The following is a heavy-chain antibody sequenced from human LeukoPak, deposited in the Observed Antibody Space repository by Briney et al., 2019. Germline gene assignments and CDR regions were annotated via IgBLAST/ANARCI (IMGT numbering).Heavy chain of an antibody. V-gene: IGHV1-18*01. CDR2: ISGYNGNT. Sequence: ASVKVSCKASGYTFNSYAISWVRQAPGQGLEWMGWISGYNGNTNYAQKLQGRLTMTTDTSTSTAYMELRSLRSDDTAIYYCATTGDAFDIWGQGTMVTVSS. D-gene: IGHD4-17*01. CDR3: ATTGDAFDI. J-gene: IGHJ3*02. CDR1: GYTFNSYA.